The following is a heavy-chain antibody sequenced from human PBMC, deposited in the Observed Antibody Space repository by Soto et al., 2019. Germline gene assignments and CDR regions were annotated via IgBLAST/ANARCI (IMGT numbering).Heavy chain of an antibody. CDR2: IYYSGST. CDR1: GGSVSSGSYY. Sequence: SETLSLTCTVSGGSVSSGSYYWSWIRQPPGKGLEWIGYIYYSGSTNYNPSLKSRVTISVDTSKNQFSLKLSSVTAADTAVYYCAREPVGYCSSTSCRMYGMDVWGQGTTVTVSS. D-gene: IGHD2-2*01. J-gene: IGHJ6*02. CDR3: AREPVGYCSSTSCRMYGMDV. V-gene: IGHV4-61*01.